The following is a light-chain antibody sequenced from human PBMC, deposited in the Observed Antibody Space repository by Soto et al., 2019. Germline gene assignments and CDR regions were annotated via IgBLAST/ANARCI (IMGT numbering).Light chain of an antibody. CDR1: QSVSTN. CDR2: GTS. J-gene: IGKJ1*01. Sequence: ILMTQSPSTLSVSPWERSTLSCRASQSVSTNVAWYQQKPGQSPRLLLYGTSTRAAGIPGRFSGSGSGTEFTLTISGLHSEDSAVYYCQQYNHWWTFGQGTKVDIK. V-gene: IGKV3-15*01. CDR3: QQYNHWWT.